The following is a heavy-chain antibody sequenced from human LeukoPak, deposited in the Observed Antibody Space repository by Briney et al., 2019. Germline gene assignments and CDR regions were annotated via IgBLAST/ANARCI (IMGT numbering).Heavy chain of an antibody. CDR1: GFTFSTYV. CDR2: ISGSGGTT. CDR3: AKEKLRYYDY. V-gene: IGHV3-23*01. J-gene: IGHJ4*02. Sequence: GGSLRLSCEASGFTFSTYVMSWVRQAPGKGLECVSSISGSGGTTYYADSVKGRFTISRDNSKNTVYLQMNSLTVEDTAIYYCAKEKLRYYDYWGQGALVTVSS. D-gene: IGHD3-16*01.